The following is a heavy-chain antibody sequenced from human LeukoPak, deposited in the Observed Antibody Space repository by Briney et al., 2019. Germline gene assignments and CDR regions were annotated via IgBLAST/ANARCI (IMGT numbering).Heavy chain of an antibody. J-gene: IGHJ4*02. CDR2: INWNGGCT. CDR1: GFTFDDYG. Sequence: GGSLRLSCAASGFTFDDYGMSWVRQAPGKGLEWVSGINWNGGCTGYADSVKGRFTISRDNAKDSLYLQMNSLRAEDTALYYCARDRSGSYYGEPSLGFDYWGQGTLVTVSS. D-gene: IGHD1-26*01. V-gene: IGHV3-20*04. CDR3: ARDRSGSYYGEPSLGFDY.